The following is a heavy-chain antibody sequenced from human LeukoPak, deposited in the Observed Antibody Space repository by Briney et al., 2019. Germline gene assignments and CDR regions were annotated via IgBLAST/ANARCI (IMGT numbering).Heavy chain of an antibody. CDR1: GYTFTSYG. Sequence: ASVKVSCKASGYTFTSYGISWVRQAPGQGLEWMGWISDYNDNTNYAQKFQGRVTMTTDTSTSTAYMELRSLRSDDTAVYYCARGVATDNGGYYFDAFDIWGQGTMVTVSS. CDR3: ARGVATDNGGYYFDAFDI. J-gene: IGHJ3*02. D-gene: IGHD3-22*01. CDR2: ISDYNDNT. V-gene: IGHV1-18*01.